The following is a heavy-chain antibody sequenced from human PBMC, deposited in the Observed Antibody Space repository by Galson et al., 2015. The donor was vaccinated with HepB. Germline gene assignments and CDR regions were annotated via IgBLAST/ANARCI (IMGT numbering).Heavy chain of an antibody. V-gene: IGHV3-30-3*01. CDR3: ARAAPYFFIVGANWFDP. CDR1: GFTFSSYA. Sequence: SLRLSCAASGFTFSSYAMHWVRQAPGKGLEWVAVISYDGSNKYYADSVKGRFTISRDNSKNTLYLQMNSLRAEDTAVYYCARAAPYFFIVGANWFDPWGQGTLVTVSS. D-gene: IGHD1-26*01. CDR2: ISYDGSNK. J-gene: IGHJ5*02.